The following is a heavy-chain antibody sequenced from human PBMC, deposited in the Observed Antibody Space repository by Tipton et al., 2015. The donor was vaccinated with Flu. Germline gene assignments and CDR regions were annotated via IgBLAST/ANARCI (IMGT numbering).Heavy chain of an antibody. J-gene: IGHJ6*02. CDR1: GGSVSSNNYY. CDR3: ARDGGDYSKPYGLDV. V-gene: IGHV4-61*01. Sequence: TLSLTCTVSGGSVSSNNYYWNWIRQPPGKGLEWIGYIYYSGSTNYNPSLKSRVTISIDPSKNQFSLKLTSVTAADTALYYCARDGGDYSKPYGLDVWGQGTTVTVSS. D-gene: IGHD4-11*01. CDR2: IYYSGST.